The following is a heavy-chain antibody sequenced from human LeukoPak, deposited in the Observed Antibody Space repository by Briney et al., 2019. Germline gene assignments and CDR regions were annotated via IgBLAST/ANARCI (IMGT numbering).Heavy chain of an antibody. Sequence: SETLSLTCAVSGYSISSGYYWGWIRQPPGKGLEWIGSIYHSGSTYYNPSLKSRVTISVDTSKNQFSLKLSSVTAADTAVYYCARGDCYGSGSSPRHDYWGQGTLVTVSS. J-gene: IGHJ4*02. V-gene: IGHV4-38-2*01. CDR1: GYSISSGYY. D-gene: IGHD3-10*01. CDR3: ARGDCYGSGSSPRHDY. CDR2: IYHSGST.